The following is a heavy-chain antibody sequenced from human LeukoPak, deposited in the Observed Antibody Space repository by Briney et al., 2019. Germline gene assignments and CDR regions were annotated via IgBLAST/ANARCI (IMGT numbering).Heavy chain of an antibody. V-gene: IGHV3-7*01. Sequence: GGSLRLSCEASGFTFSSYWMSWVRQAPGKGLEWVANIKQDGSEKYYVDSVKGRFTISRDNAKNSLYLQMNSLRAEDTAVYYCARDSPGDYWGQGTLVTVSS. CDR2: IKQDGSEK. CDR1: GFTFSSYW. D-gene: IGHD3-10*01. J-gene: IGHJ4*02. CDR3: ARDSPGDY.